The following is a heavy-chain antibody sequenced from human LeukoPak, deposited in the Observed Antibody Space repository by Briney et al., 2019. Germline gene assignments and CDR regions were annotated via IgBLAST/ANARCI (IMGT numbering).Heavy chain of an antibody. J-gene: IGHJ4*02. D-gene: IGHD3-22*01. V-gene: IGHV4-59*01. Sequence: NPSETLSLTCTVSGGSISSYYWSWIRQPPGKGLEWIGYIYYGGSTNYNPSLKSRVTISVDTSKNQFSLKLSSVTAADTAVYYCARDKDYYDSSGYYSGYYFDYWGQGTLVTVSS. CDR2: IYYGGST. CDR3: ARDKDYYDSSGYYSGYYFDY. CDR1: GGSISSYY.